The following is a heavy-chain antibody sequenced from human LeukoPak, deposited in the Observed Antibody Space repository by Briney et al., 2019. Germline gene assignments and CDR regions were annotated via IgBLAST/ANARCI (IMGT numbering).Heavy chain of an antibody. CDR1: GFTFSSYW. J-gene: IGHJ4*02. Sequence: GGSLRLSCAASGFTFSSYWMHWVRQAPGKGLVWVSRIYIDGSSTSYADSVKGRFTISRDNAKNTLYLQMNSLRDEDTAVYYCARGLDGSFDHWGLGTLVTVSS. V-gene: IGHV3-74*01. CDR2: IYIDGSST. CDR3: ARGLDGSFDH. D-gene: IGHD1-14*01.